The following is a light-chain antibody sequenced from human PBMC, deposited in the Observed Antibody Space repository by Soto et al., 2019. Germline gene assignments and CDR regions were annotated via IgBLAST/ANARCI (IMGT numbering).Light chain of an antibody. CDR2: EAS. Sequence: DIVLTQSPATLSSSPGERATITCRASQSVGNNLAWYQQKPGQAPDLLIYEASTMATGIPARFSGSGSGTDFTLTISSLEPEDFAIYYCQQRAIWPLTFGGGTKV. CDR3: QQRAIWPLT. CDR1: QSVGNN. V-gene: IGKV3-11*01. J-gene: IGKJ4*01.